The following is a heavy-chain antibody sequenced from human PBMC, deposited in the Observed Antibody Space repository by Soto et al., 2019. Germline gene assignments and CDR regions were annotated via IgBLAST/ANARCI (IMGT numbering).Heavy chain of an antibody. D-gene: IGHD3-10*01. Sequence: GALRLSCAASGFTFSSYAMSWVRQAPGKGLEWVSAISGSGDKTFYADSVKGRFTISRDNSKNTLYLQMNSLRVEDTAVYYCAKGLSGSGAYQWFDPWGQGTLVTVSS. CDR3: AKGLSGSGAYQWFDP. J-gene: IGHJ5*02. CDR2: ISGSGDKT. CDR1: GFTFSSYA. V-gene: IGHV3-23*01.